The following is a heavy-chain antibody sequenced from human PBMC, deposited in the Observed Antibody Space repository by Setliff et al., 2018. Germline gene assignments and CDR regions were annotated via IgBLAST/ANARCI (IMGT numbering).Heavy chain of an antibody. Sequence: SETLSLTCGVSGGGGSFSAYYWSWIRQPPGKGLEWIGEISPGGSTIYNPSLRSRVTMSVDTAKNRFSLNLTSVTAADTAVYYCARMSGFQYIDVWGEGTTVTVSS. J-gene: IGHJ6*03. V-gene: IGHV4-34*01. D-gene: IGHD3-3*01. CDR3: ARMSGFQYIDV. CDR2: ISPGGST. CDR1: GGGGSFSAYY.